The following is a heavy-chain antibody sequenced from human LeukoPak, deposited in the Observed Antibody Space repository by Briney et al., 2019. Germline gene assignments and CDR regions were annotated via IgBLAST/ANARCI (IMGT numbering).Heavy chain of an antibody. CDR3: ARWCYDFWSGYYHWFDP. CDR2: IIPIFGTA. V-gene: IGHV1-69*01. J-gene: IGHJ5*02. CDR1: GGTFSSYA. D-gene: IGHD3-3*01. Sequence: SVKVSCKASGGTFSSYAISWVRQAPGQGLELMGGIIPIFGTANYAQKFQGRVTITADESTSTAYMELSSLRSEDTAVYYCARWCYDFWSGYYHWFDPWGQGTLVTVSS.